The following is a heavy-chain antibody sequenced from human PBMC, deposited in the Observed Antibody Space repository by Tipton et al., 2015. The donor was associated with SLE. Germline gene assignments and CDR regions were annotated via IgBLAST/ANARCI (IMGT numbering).Heavy chain of an antibody. CDR1: GYTFPSYT. CDR2: LNAGNGNT. J-gene: IGHJ4*02. Sequence: QSGAEVKNPGASVKVSCKASGYTFPSYTMHWVRQAPGQSLEWMGWLNAGNGNTRNAQKFQGRVTITRDTSANIAYMELNSLRSEDTAVYYCARERADYDFRSGPFDYWGQGTLVTVSS. D-gene: IGHD3-3*01. CDR3: ARERADYDFRSGPFDY. V-gene: IGHV1-3*01.